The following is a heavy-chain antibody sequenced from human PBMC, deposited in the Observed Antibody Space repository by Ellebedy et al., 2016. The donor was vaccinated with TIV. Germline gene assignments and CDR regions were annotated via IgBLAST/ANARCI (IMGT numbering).Heavy chain of an antibody. CDR1: GFTFSDHY. V-gene: IGHV3-72*01. CDR3: ARRSGSNVFEY. Sequence: GESLNISCAVSGFTFSDHYMDWVRQAPGKGLEWVGRTTHKAKSYSTEYAASVKGRFTISRDDSKNSLDLQMNSLKTEDTAVYYCARRSGSNVFEYWGQGILVTVSS. CDR2: TTHKAKSYST. J-gene: IGHJ4*02. D-gene: IGHD1-26*01.